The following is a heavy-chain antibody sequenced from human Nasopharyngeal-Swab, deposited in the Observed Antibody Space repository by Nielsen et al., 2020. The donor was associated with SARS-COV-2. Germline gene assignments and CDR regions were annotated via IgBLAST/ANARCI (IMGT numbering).Heavy chain of an antibody. V-gene: IGHV3-30*03. D-gene: IGHD4-17*01. Sequence: GESLKISCAASGFPFSSYGMHWVRQAPGKGLEWVASISYAGSNKFYADSLKGRFTISRDDSKNTLYLQMNSLRVEDTAVYYCARVVSDYGDYAYFDYWGQGTLVTVSS. CDR2: ISYAGSNK. CDR1: GFPFSSYG. CDR3: ARVVSDYGDYAYFDY. J-gene: IGHJ4*02.